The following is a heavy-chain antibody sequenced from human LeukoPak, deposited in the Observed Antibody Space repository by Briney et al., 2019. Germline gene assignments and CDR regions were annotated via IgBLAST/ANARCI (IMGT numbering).Heavy chain of an antibody. J-gene: IGHJ4*02. CDR1: GFTFSSYA. D-gene: IGHD3-10*01. V-gene: IGHV3-30*04. Sequence: GESLRLSCAASGFTFSSYAMHWVRQAPGKGLEWVAVISYDGSNKYYADSVKGRFTISRDNSKNTLYLQMNSLRAEDTAVYYCARVEGLLLTLDYWGQGTLVTVSS. CDR3: ARVEGLLLTLDY. CDR2: ISYDGSNK.